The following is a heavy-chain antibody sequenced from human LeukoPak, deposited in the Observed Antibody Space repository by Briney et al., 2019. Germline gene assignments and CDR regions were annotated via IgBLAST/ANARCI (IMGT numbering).Heavy chain of an antibody. CDR1: GYTFTSYG. V-gene: IGHV1-18*01. D-gene: IGHD3-3*01. J-gene: IGHJ5*02. Sequence: ASVKVSCKASGYTFTSYGISWVRLAPGHGLEWMGWISAYNGNRKYEKKLQGRVTMTTDTATSTAYMELSSLRADDTAVYYCARDRYDFWSGYPGWFDPWGQGTLVTVSS. CDR2: ISAYNGNR. CDR3: ARDRYDFWSGYPGWFDP.